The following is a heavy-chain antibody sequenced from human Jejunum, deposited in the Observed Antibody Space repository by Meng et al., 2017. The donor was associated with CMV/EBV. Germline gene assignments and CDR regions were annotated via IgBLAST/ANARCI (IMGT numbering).Heavy chain of an antibody. CDR3: TRGRQIPPGYCTSATCPDY. V-gene: IGHV1-8*01. CDR1: SH. D-gene: IGHD2-2*01. J-gene: IGHJ4*02. Sequence: SHLNCVRHAAGQGLESMGCMNPDSGKTGSVQKFQGRVTMTRDTSISTAYMELSSLRYEDTGVYYCTRGRQIPPGYCTSATCPDYWGQGTLVTVSS. CDR2: MNPDSGKT.